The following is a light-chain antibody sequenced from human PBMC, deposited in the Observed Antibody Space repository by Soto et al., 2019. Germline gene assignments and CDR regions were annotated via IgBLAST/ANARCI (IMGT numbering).Light chain of an antibody. Sequence: EIVMTQSPATLSVSPGERATLSCRASQSVSSNLAWNQQKPGQAPRLLIYGASTRATGIPARFSGSGSGTEFTLTISSLQSEDFAVYYCQQYNNWPRETFGQGTKVDIK. J-gene: IGKJ1*01. CDR1: QSVSSN. CDR2: GAS. V-gene: IGKV3-15*01. CDR3: QQYNNWPRET.